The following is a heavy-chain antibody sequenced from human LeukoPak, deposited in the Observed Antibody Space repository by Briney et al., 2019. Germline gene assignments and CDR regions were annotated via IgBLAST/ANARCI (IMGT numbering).Heavy chain of an antibody. Sequence: GGSLGLSCAASGFTFSDYYMSWIRQAPGKGLEWVSYISSSGSTIYYADSVKGRFTISRDNAKNPLYLQMNSLRAEDTAVYYCARVGLSARPIDYWGQGTLVTVSS. D-gene: IGHD6-6*01. CDR2: ISSSGSTI. J-gene: IGHJ4*02. V-gene: IGHV3-11*01. CDR1: GFTFSDYY. CDR3: ARVGLSARPIDY.